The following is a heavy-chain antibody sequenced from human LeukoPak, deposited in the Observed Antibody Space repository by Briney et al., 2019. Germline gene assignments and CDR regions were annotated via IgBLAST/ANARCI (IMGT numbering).Heavy chain of an antibody. CDR2: IYYSGST. Sequence: GSLRLSCAASGFTFSSYSMNWIRQPPGKGLEWIGSIYYSGSTYYNPSLKSRVTISVDTSKNQFSLKLSSVTAADTAVYYCARESDYYDSGGYPDYWGQGTLVTVSS. D-gene: IGHD3-22*01. J-gene: IGHJ4*02. CDR3: ARESDYYDSGGYPDY. V-gene: IGHV4-39*07. CDR1: GFTFSSYS.